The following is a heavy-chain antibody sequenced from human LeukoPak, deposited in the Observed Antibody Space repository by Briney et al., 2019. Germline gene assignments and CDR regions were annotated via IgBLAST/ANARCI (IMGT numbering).Heavy chain of an antibody. CDR1: GFTFSSYG. CDR3: AKDGGSSSGWLKYYFDY. V-gene: IGHV3-33*06. CDR2: IWYDGSNK. Sequence: GGSLRLSCAASGFTFSSYGMHWVRQAPGKGLGWVAVIWYDGSNKYYADSVKGRCTISRDNSKNTLYLQMNSLRAEDTAVYYCAKDGGSSSGWLKYYFDYWGQGTLVTVSS. J-gene: IGHJ4*02. D-gene: IGHD6-19*01.